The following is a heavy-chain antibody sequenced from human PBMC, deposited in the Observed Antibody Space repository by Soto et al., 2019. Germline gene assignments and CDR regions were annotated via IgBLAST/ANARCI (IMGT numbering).Heavy chain of an antibody. Sequence: QVQLQESGPGLVKPSETLSLTCTVSGASMIGNYWTWVRQPPGKGLEWIGNMFYSGTTNYNPSLKSRVTMSLDTSMNQFPLRLSSVTAADTAVYYCARPNMWYGKIQDWGQGTLVTVSS. CDR3: ARPNMWYGKIQD. D-gene: IGHD2-15*01. CDR1: GASMIGNY. CDR2: MFYSGTT. V-gene: IGHV4-59*01. J-gene: IGHJ1*01.